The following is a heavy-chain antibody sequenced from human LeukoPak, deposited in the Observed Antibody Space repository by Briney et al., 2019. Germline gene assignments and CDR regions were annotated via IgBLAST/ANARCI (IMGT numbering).Heavy chain of an antibody. CDR1: GYSLTSYG. CDR2: ISAYNGNT. CDR3: ARVRVPAAVDAFDI. Sequence: ASVKVSCKPSGYSLTSYGISWVRQAPGQGLEWVGWISAYNGNTNYAQKPQGRVTMTTDTSTSTAYMELRSLRSDDTAVYYCARVRVPAAVDAFDIWGQGTMVTVSS. D-gene: IGHD2-2*01. J-gene: IGHJ3*02. V-gene: IGHV1-18*01.